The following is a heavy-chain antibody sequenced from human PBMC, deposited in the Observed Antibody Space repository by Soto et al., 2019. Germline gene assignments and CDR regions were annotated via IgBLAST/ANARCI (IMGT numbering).Heavy chain of an antibody. CDR1: GDSISSDKW. V-gene: IGHV4-4*02. CDR2: IHHSGNS. D-gene: IGHD6-25*01. J-gene: IGHJ4*02. CDR3: ARGERQPQRYY. Sequence: PSETLSLTCAVSGDSISSDKWWSWVRQPPGKGLEWIGEIHHSGNSNYNPSLKSRVIISVDKSKNQSSLNLSSVTDADTAVYYCARGERQPQRYYWGQGTLVTVSS.